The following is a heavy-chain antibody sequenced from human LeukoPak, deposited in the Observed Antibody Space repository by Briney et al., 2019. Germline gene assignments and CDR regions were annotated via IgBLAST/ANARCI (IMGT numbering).Heavy chain of an antibody. J-gene: IGHJ6*03. CDR2: IRSKAYGGTT. V-gene: IGHV3-49*03. CDR1: GFTFGDYA. CDR3: TRGFDCSSTSCYVDLDYYYYYMDV. Sequence: GGSLRLSCTASGFTFGDYAMSWFRQAPGKGLEWVGFIRSKAYGGTTEYAASVKGRFTISRDDSKSIAYLQMNSLKTEDTAVYYCTRGFDCSSTSCYVDLDYYYYYMDVWGKGTTVTVSS. D-gene: IGHD2-2*01.